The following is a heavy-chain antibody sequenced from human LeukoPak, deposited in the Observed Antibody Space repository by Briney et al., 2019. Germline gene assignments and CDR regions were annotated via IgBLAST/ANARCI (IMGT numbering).Heavy chain of an antibody. Sequence: ASVKVSCKASGGTFSSYAISWVRQAPGQGLEWMGRIIPIFGTANYAQKFQGRVTITTDGSTSTAYMELSSLRSEDTAVYYCARDDVVGARLRDAFDIWGQGTMVTVSS. J-gene: IGHJ3*02. CDR1: GGTFSSYA. CDR2: IIPIFGTA. CDR3: ARDDVVGARLRDAFDI. V-gene: IGHV1-69*05. D-gene: IGHD1-26*01.